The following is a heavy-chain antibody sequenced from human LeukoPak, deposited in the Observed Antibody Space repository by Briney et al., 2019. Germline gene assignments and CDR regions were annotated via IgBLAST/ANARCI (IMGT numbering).Heavy chain of an antibody. D-gene: IGHD1-26*01. CDR1: GDTVSELS. V-gene: IGHV1-24*01. CDR3: ATVQWELSNPEFDY. Sequence: ASVKVSCKVSGDTVSELSIHWVRRAPGKGLEWMGGFDPEHGETIYAQKFQGRLTMSEDTSTDTAYMELSGLRSEETAVYYCATVQWELSNPEFDYWGQGTLVTVSS. CDR2: FDPEHGET. J-gene: IGHJ4*02.